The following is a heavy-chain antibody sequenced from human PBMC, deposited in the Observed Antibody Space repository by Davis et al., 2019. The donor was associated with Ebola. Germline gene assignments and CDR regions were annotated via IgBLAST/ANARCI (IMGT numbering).Heavy chain of an antibody. CDR3: ASGYYLRYLDF. V-gene: IGHV3-53*01. CDR2: IYSGGDT. J-gene: IGHJ4*02. CDR1: GSTASSNY. D-gene: IGHD3-22*01. Sequence: GGSLRLSCASSGSTASSNYMSWVRQAPGKGLEWISVIYSGGDTYHAESVKGRFTISMDISKNILYLQMNSLGAEDTAVYYCASGYYLRYLDFWGLGTLVTVSS.